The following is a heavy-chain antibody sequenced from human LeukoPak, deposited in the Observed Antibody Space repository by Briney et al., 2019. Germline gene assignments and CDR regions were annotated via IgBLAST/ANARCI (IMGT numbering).Heavy chain of an antibody. D-gene: IGHD3-22*01. CDR1: GYSFTSYW. V-gene: IGHV5-51*01. J-gene: IGHJ5*02. CDR2: IYPGDSDT. CDR3: ARHKTSYYYDSSGYNH. Sequence: GESLKISCMGSGYSFTSYWIGWVRQMPGKGLEWMGIIYPGDSDTRYSPSFQGQVTISADKSISTAYLQWSSLKASDTAMYYCARHKTSYYYDSSGYNHWGQGTLVTVSS.